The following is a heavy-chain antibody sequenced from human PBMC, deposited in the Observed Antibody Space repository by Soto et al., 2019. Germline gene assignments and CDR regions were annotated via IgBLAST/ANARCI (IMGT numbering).Heavy chain of an antibody. J-gene: IGHJ4*02. CDR1: GFSFSVYG. Sequence: QVQLVESGGGVVQPGRSLRLSCETSGFSFSVYGMHWVRQAPGKGLEWVAVIWYDASKQFYAASVEGRFTISRDNSKAILYIQMTSLRAEDTAVYYCAAWAEGATEVHWCQGTLVTVSS. CDR3: AAWAEGATEVH. CDR2: IWYDASKQ. V-gene: IGHV3-33*01. D-gene: IGHD2-15*01.